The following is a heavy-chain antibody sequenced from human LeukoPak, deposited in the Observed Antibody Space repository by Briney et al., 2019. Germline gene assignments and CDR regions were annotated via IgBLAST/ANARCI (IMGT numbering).Heavy chain of an antibody. V-gene: IGHV1-2*02. CDR3: ARDKGSGSLSFDY. J-gene: IGHJ4*02. D-gene: IGHD3-10*01. Sequence: ASVKVSCKASGYTFTGYYMHWVRQAPGQGLEWMGWINPNSGGTNHAQKFQGRVTMTRDTSISTAYMELSRLRSDDTAVYYCARDKGSGSLSFDYWGQGTLVTVSS. CDR2: INPNSGGT. CDR1: GYTFTGYY.